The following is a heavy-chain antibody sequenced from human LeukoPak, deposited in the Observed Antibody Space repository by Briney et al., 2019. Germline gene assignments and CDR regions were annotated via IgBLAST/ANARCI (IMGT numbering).Heavy chain of an antibody. J-gene: IGHJ4*02. V-gene: IGHV3-20*04. Sequence: GGSLRLSCAASGFIFDDYAMTWVRHAPGKGLEWVSGINWNGGSTGYADSVKGRFTISRDNAKNSLSLQMNNLRTEDTALYYCARGLEITIYGVVIIWGSFDYWGQGALVTVSS. CDR3: ARGLEITIYGVVIIWGSFDY. CDR1: GFIFDDYA. CDR2: INWNGGST. D-gene: IGHD3-3*01.